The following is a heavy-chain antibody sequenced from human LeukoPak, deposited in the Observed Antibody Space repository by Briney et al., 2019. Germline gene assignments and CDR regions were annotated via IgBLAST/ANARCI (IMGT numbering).Heavy chain of an antibody. CDR1: GGSISSYY. CDR2: IYTSGST. CDR3: ARLSRSAPNWFDP. J-gene: IGHJ5*02. V-gene: IGHV4-4*07. Sequence: SETLSLTCTVSGGSISSYYWSWIRQPAGKGLEWIGRIYTSGSTNYNPSLESRVTMSVDTTKSQFPRKLSSVTAADTPVYYCARLSRSAPNWFDPWGQGTLVTVSS.